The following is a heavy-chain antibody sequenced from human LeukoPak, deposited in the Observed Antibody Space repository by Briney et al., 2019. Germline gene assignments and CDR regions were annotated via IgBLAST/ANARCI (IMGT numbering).Heavy chain of an antibody. V-gene: IGHV3-48*04. J-gene: IGHJ5*02. CDR2: ITDSSMTI. D-gene: IGHD2-15*01. CDR1: GFTFNSHN. Sequence: PGGSLRLSCAASGFTFNSHNMVWVRQPPGKGLEWISYITDSSMTIYYADSVKGRFTISRDNAKNSLFLQMNSLRAEDTAVYYCARDRGFCSGGFCYRLFDPWGQGTLVTVSS. CDR3: ARDRGFCSGGFCYRLFDP.